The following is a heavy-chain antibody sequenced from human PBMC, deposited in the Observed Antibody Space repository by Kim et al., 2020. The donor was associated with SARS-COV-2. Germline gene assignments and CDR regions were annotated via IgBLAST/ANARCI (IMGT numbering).Heavy chain of an antibody. V-gene: IGHV3-7*01. CDR1: GFTFSSYW. Sequence: GGSLRLSCAASGFTFSSYWMSWVRQAPGKGLEWVANIKQDGSEKYYVDSVKGRFTISRDNAKNSLYLQMNSLRAEDTAVYYCARAPKRGGTGYSSSWGPDAFDIWGQGTMVTVSS. CDR3: ARAPKRGGTGYSSSWGPDAFDI. CDR2: IKQDGSEK. D-gene: IGHD6-13*01. J-gene: IGHJ3*02.